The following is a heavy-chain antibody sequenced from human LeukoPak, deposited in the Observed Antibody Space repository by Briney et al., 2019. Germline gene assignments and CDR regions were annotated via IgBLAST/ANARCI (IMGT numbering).Heavy chain of an antibody. J-gene: IGHJ4*02. D-gene: IGHD6-19*01. CDR2: IYYSGST. CDR3: ARDSYIYSSGWHHFDY. CDR1: GYSISSSYY. V-gene: IGHV4-61*01. Sequence: PSETLSLTCTVSGYSISSSYYWSWIRQPPGKGLEWIGYIYYSGSTNYNPSLKSRVTISVDTSKNQFSLKLSSVTAADTAVYYCARDSYIYSSGWHHFDYWGQGTLVTVSS.